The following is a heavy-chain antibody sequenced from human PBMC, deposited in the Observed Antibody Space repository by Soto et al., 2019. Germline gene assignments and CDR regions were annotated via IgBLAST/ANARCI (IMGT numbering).Heavy chain of an antibody. Sequence: PGGSLRLSCAASGFTFGGYGMHWVRQAPGKGLEWAAAISYDGRNTYYAHSVQGRFAISRDNSKNTVSLEMTSLRAEDTAVYYCAKGGRQWLVTSDFNYWGQGALVTVS. D-gene: IGHD6-19*01. J-gene: IGHJ4*02. CDR2: ISYDGRNT. V-gene: IGHV3-30*02. CDR1: GFTFGGYG. CDR3: AKGGRQWLVTSDFNY.